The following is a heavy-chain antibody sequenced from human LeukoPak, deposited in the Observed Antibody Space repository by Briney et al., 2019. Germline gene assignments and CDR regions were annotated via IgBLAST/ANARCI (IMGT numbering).Heavy chain of an antibody. V-gene: IGHV3-53*01. CDR1: GFTVSSNY. CDR2: IYSGGST. Sequence: PRGSLRLSCAASGFTVSSNYMSWVRQAPGKGLEWVSVIYSGGSTYYADSVKGRVTISRYNSKNALYLQMNSLRAEDTAVYYCARERSGSYYGAFDIWGQGTMVTVSS. D-gene: IGHD1-26*01. CDR3: ARERSGSYYGAFDI. J-gene: IGHJ3*02.